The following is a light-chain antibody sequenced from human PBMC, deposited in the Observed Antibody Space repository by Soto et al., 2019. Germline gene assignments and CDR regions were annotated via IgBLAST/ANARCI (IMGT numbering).Light chain of an antibody. V-gene: IGLV2-8*01. CDR2: EVT. CDR3: SSYAGSSNFV. Sequence: QSALTQPPSASGSPGQSVTISCTGTSSDVGAYDYVSWYQQYPGKAPKLMIYEVTKRPSGVPDRFSGSKSGNTASLTVSGLQADDEADYYCSSYAGSSNFVFGTGTQLTVL. CDR1: SSDVGAYDY. J-gene: IGLJ1*01.